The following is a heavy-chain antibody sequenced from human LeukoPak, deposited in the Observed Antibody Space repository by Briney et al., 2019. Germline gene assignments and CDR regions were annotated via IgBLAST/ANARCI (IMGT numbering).Heavy chain of an antibody. J-gene: IGHJ4*02. Sequence: SETLSLTCTVSGGSISSGTYYWGWIRRPPGKGLEWIGSIYYSGSTYYNPSLKSRVTISVDSSKNQFSLKLSSVTAADTAVYYCARARGTRGLIVVIIASDYWGQGTLVTVSS. D-gene: IGHD3-22*01. CDR3: ARARGTRGLIVVIIASDY. V-gene: IGHV4-39*01. CDR2: IYYSGST. CDR1: GGSISSGTYY.